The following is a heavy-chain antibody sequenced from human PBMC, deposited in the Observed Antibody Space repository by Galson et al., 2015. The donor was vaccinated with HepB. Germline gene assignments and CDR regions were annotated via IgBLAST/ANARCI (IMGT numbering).Heavy chain of an antibody. D-gene: IGHD3-22*01. CDR1: GFTFSSYA. V-gene: IGHV3-30*04. J-gene: IGHJ4*02. CDR2: ISYDGSNK. CDR3: ARDKYYYERKVFDY. Sequence: SLRLSCAASGFTFSSYAMHWVRQAPGKGLEWVAVISYDGSNKYYADSVKGRFTISRDNSKNTLYLQMNSLRAEDTAVYYCARDKYYYERKVFDYWGQGTLVTVSS.